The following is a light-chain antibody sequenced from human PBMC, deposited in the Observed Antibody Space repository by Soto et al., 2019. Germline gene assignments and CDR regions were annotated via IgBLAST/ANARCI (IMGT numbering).Light chain of an antibody. V-gene: IGLV2-14*01. CDR2: GVS. CDR3: GSYASGSSLVL. J-gene: IGLJ2*01. CDR1: SSDVGGYNY. Sequence: QSALTQPASVSGSPGQSITISCTGTSSDVGGYNYVSWYQQHPGKAPKLMIYGVSNRPSGLSNRFSASKSGNTASLTISGLQAEAEADYYCGSYASGSSLVLFGGGTKLTVL.